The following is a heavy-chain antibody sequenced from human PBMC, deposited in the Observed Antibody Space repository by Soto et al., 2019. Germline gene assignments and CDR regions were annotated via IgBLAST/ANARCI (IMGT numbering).Heavy chain of an antibody. D-gene: IGHD3-22*01. CDR3: ARRRGHPVIWAYYFDY. V-gene: IGHV4-31*03. CDR1: GGSISSGGYY. CDR2: IYYSGST. Sequence: SETLSLTCTVSGGSISSGGYYWSWIRQHPGKGLEWIGYIYYSGSTYHNPSLKSRVTISVDTSKNQFSLKLSSVTAADTAVYYCARRRGHPVIWAYYFDYWGQGTLVTVSS. J-gene: IGHJ4*02.